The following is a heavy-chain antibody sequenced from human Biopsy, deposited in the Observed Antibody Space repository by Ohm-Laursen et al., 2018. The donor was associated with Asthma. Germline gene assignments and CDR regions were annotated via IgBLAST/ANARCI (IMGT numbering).Heavy chain of an antibody. D-gene: IGHD4-17*01. Sequence: TLSLTCTVGGAYIGSRDHHWSWIRQSPGTGLEWIGFVFWSGTTHYNRSLERRLSISIDTTRNEFSMTLRSVTAADTAVYFCARVASYGDLYFGIDVWDPGTTVSVS. J-gene: IGHJ6*02. CDR3: ARVASYGDLYFGIDV. CDR2: VFWSGTT. CDR1: GAYIGSRDHH. V-gene: IGHV4-30-4*01.